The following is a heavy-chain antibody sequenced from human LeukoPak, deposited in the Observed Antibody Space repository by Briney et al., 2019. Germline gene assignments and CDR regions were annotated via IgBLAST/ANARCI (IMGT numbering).Heavy chain of an antibody. CDR2: INTNTGNP. Sequence: GASVKVSCEASGYTFTSYAMNWVRHAPGQGLEWMGWINTNTGNPTYAQGFTGRFVFSLDTSVSTAYLQISSLKAEDTAVYYCARESAPIAVAGTQSQFDYWGQGTLVTVSS. D-gene: IGHD6-19*01. CDR1: GYTFTSYA. CDR3: ARESAPIAVAGTQSQFDY. V-gene: IGHV7-4-1*02. J-gene: IGHJ4*02.